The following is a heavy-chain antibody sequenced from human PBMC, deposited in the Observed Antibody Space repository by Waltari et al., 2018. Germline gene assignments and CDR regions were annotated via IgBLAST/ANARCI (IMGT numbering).Heavy chain of an antibody. J-gene: IGHJ6*02. V-gene: IGHV1-2*02. D-gene: IGHD4-17*01. Sequence: QVQLVQSGAEVKKPGASVKVSCKASGYTFTGYYMHWVRPAPGQGLEWMGWINPNSGGTNYAQKCQGRVTMTRDTSISTAYMELSRLRSDDTAVYYCARGPGTVTLGGYYYYGMDVWGQGTTVTVSS. CDR2: INPNSGGT. CDR3: ARGPGTVTLGGYYYYGMDV. CDR1: GYTFTGYY.